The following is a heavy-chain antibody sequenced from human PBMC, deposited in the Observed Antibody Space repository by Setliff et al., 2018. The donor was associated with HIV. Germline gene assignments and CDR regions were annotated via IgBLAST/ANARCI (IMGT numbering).Heavy chain of an antibody. J-gene: IGHJ4*02. D-gene: IGHD4-4*01. V-gene: IGHV2-5*01. Sequence: SGPTLVNPTQTLTLTCTFSGFSLSTSGVGVGWIRQPPGKALEWLALIYWNDDKRYSPSLKSRLTITKDTSANQVVLTLTNMDPMDTATYYCAHRPPAYSNSPHFDYWGQGTLVTGSS. CDR3: AHRPPAYSNSPHFDY. CDR2: IYWNDDK. CDR1: GFSLSTSGVG.